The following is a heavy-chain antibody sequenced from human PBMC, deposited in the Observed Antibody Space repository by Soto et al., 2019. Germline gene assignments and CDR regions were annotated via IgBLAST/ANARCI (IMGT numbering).Heavy chain of an antibody. CDR2: INHSGST. D-gene: IGHD6-19*01. J-gene: IGHJ5*02. CDR1: GGSFSGYY. Sequence: SETLSLTCAVYGGSFSGYYWSWIRQPPGKGLEWIGEINHSGSTNYNPSLKSRVTISVDTSKNQFSLKLSSVTAADTAVYYCARSAIQWLENWFDPWGQGTLVTVSS. V-gene: IGHV4-34*01. CDR3: ARSAIQWLENWFDP.